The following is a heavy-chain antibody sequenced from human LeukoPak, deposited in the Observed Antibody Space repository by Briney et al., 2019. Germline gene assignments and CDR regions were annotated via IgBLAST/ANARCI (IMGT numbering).Heavy chain of an antibody. J-gene: IGHJ5*02. CDR1: GGSISSYY. Sequence: PSETLSLTCTVSGGSISSYYWSWIRQPPGKGLEWIGYIYYSGSTNYNPSLKSRVTISVDTSKNQFSLKLSSVTAADTAVYYCARVTQYSSGWYVGPWGQGTLVTVSS. CDR3: ARVTQYSSGWYVGP. CDR2: IYYSGST. D-gene: IGHD6-19*01. V-gene: IGHV4-59*01.